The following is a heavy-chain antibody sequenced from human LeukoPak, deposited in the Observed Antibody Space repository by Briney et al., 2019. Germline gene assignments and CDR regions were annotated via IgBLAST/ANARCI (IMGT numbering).Heavy chain of an antibody. D-gene: IGHD1-14*01. V-gene: IGHV3-23*01. CDR3: ANRRNYASDY. J-gene: IGHJ4*02. CDR2: LTNSGSTT. CDR1: GFTLSSYV. Sequence: GGSLRLSCSASGFTLSSYVMSWVRQAPGKGLEWVSTLTNSGSTTYYADSVKGRFTISRDNSKNALYLQMNSLRDEDTAIYYCANRRNYASDYWGQGTLVTVSS.